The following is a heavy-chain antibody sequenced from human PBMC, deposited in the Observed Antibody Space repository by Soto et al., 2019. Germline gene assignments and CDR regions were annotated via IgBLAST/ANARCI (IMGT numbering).Heavy chain of an antibody. Sequence: ASVKVSCKASGYTLITYGIHWLYQAPGQSLEWMGWITTGDGSTKYSQKFQGRVTFTRDTSANTAYMELSSLTYEDTAVYYCARAVNELTPNVWLHWGQGTQVTVS. CDR2: ITTGDGST. D-gene: IGHD5-18*01. CDR1: GYTLITYG. CDR3: ARAVNELTPNVWLH. V-gene: IGHV1-3*04. J-gene: IGHJ4*02.